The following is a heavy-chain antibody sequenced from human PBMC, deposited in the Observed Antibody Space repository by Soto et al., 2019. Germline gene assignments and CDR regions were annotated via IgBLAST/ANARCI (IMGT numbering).Heavy chain of an antibody. J-gene: IGHJ4*02. Sequence: EVQLLESGGGLVQPGGSLRLSCAASGFTFSSYVMSWVRQAPGKGLEWVSAISGSGGSTYYADSVKGRFTISRDNSKNTLYLQMNSLRAEDTAVYYCAEPGMTTVTTRRDYWGQGTLVTVSS. D-gene: IGHD4-17*01. V-gene: IGHV3-23*01. CDR1: GFTFSSYV. CDR2: ISGSGGST. CDR3: AEPGMTTVTTRRDY.